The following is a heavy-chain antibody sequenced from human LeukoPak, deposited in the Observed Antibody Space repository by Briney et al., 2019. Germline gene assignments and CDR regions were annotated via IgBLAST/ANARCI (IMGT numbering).Heavy chain of an antibody. CDR2: IKQDGSEK. Sequence: GGSLRLSCAASGFTFSSYWMSWVRQAPGKGLEWVANIKQDGSEKYYVDSVKGRFTISRDNAKNSLYLQMNSLRAEDTAVYYCARGGRPTVAGIDYFDYWGQGTLVTVSS. CDR3: ARGGRPTVAGIDYFDY. CDR1: GFTFSSYW. D-gene: IGHD6-19*01. V-gene: IGHV3-7*01. J-gene: IGHJ4*02.